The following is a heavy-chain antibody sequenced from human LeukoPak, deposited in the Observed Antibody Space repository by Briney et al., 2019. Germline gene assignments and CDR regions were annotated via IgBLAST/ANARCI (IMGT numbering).Heavy chain of an antibody. V-gene: IGHV3-23*01. CDR3: AKGRGYSYGSPGLY. Sequence: PGGSLRLSCAASGFTFSSYAMSWVRQAPGKGLEWVSAISGSGGSTYYADSVKGRFTISRDNSKNTLYLQMNSLRAEDTAVYYCAKGRGYSYGSPGLYWGQGTLVTVSS. D-gene: IGHD5-18*01. CDR1: GFTFSSYA. CDR2: ISGSGGST. J-gene: IGHJ4*02.